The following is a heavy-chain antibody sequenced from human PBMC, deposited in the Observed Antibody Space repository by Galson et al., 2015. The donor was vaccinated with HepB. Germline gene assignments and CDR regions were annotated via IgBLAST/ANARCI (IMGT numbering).Heavy chain of an antibody. J-gene: IGHJ4*02. CDR2: ISSSSSTI. CDR1: GFTFSSYS. D-gene: IGHD6-13*01. CDR3: ARDLGSSSWYGGYYFDY. Sequence: SLRLSCAASGFTFSSYSMSWVRQAPGKGLEWVSYISSSSSTIYYADSVKGRFTISRDNAKNSLYLQMNSLRDEDTAVYYCARDLGSSSWYGGYYFDYWGQGTLVTVSS. V-gene: IGHV3-48*02.